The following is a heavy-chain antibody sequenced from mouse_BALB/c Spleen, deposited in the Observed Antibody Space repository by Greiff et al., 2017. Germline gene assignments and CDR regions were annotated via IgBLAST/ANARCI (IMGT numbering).Heavy chain of an antibody. V-gene: IGHV14-1*02. Sequence: EVQLVESGAELVRPGALVKLSCKASGFNITDYYMHWVKQRPEQGLEWIGWIDPENGNTIYDPKFQGKASITADTSSNTAYLQLSSLTSEDTAVYYCAGPLLRRPFAYWGQGTLVTVSA. D-gene: IGHD1-1*01. CDR3: AGPLLRRPFAY. CDR1: GFNITDYY. J-gene: IGHJ3*01. CDR2: IDPENGNT.